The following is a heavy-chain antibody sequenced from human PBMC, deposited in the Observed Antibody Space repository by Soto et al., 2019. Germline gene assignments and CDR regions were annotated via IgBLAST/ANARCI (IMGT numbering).Heavy chain of an antibody. J-gene: IGHJ1*01. CDR2: IYWDDGK. CDR3: AHSHAYSSSSSS. CDR1: GFSLSTSGVG. V-gene: IGHV2-5*02. Sequence: GSGPTLVNPTQTLALTCTFSGFSLSTSGVGVGWIRRPPGKALEWLALIYWDDGKRYSPSLKSRLPITRDTSKNQVVLTMTNMDPVDTATYYCAHSHAYSSSSSSWAQRTLVPVSS. D-gene: IGHD6-6*01.